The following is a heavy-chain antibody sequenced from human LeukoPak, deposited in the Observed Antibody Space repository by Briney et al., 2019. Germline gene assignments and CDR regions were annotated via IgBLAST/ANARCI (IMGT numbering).Heavy chain of an antibody. CDR1: GFTFSSYG. J-gene: IGHJ3*02. CDR3: ARPPSSIAARYAFDI. CDR2: IRYDGSNK. V-gene: IGHV3-30*02. Sequence: GGSLRLSCAASGFTFSSYGMHWVRQAPGKGLEWVAFIRYDGSNKYYADSVKGRFTISRDNSKNTLYLQTNSLRAEDTAVYYCARPPSSIAARYAFDIWGQGTMVTVSS. D-gene: IGHD6-6*01.